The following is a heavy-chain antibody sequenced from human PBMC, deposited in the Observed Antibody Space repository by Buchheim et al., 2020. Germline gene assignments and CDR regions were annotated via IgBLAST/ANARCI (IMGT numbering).Heavy chain of an antibody. D-gene: IGHD1-7*01. Sequence: QVQLVESGGGVVQAGGSLRLSCAASGFNFRRYGMHWVRRAPGKGLEWVTFIRSGGSNKFYTESVRGRFTVSRDDSKNTLCLQIDSLRAEDSAVYYCATDGPNYNIDHWGQGTL. CDR3: ATDGPNYNIDH. CDR1: GFNFRRYG. V-gene: IGHV3-30*02. J-gene: IGHJ4*02. CDR2: IRSGGSNK.